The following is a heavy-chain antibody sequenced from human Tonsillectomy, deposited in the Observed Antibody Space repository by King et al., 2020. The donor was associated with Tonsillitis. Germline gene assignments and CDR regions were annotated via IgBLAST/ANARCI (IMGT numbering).Heavy chain of an antibody. J-gene: IGHJ3*01. V-gene: IGHV5-10-1*03. CDR3: ARHGNYDILTGGNDAFHS. D-gene: IGHD3-9*01. CDR2: IDPSDSYI. CDR1: GYSFIDHW. Sequence: EVQLVESGAEVKKPGESLRISCKGSGYSFIDHWISWVRQMPGKGLEWMGRIDPSDSYITYSPAFQGDVTISVDKSIRTAYLQWSSLKASDTAMYYCARHGNYDILTGGNDAFHSWGLGTMVTVSS.